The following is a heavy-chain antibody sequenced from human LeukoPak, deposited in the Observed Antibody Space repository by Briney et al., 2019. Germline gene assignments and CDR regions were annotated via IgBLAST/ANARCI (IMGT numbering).Heavy chain of an antibody. CDR2: ISYDGSNK. J-gene: IGHJ6*02. Sequence: GGSLRLSCAASGFTFSSYAMHWVRQAPGKGLEWVAVISYDGSNKYYAGSVKGRFTISRDNSKNTLYLQMNSLRAEDTAVYYCARNRALGYCSSTSCPLYYYYGMDVWGQGTTVTVSS. V-gene: IGHV3-30-3*01. CDR1: GFTFSSYA. CDR3: ARNRALGYCSSTSCPLYYYYGMDV. D-gene: IGHD2-2*01.